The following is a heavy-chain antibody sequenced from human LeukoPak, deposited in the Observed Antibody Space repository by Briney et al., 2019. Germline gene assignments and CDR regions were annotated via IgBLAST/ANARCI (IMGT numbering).Heavy chain of an antibody. J-gene: IGHJ4*02. Sequence: GGSLSLSCVASGLTFSSYWLTWVRQAPGKALEWVANIKEDGSAKSYVDSVKGRFTISRDNAKSSLYLQMNSLRAEDTAVYYCASSLGYWGQGTLVTVSS. CDR1: GLTFSSYW. CDR3: ASSLGY. CDR2: IKEDGSAK. V-gene: IGHV3-7*01. D-gene: IGHD6-6*01.